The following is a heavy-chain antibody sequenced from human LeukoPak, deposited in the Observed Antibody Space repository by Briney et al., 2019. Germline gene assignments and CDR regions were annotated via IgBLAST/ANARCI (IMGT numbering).Heavy chain of an antibody. V-gene: IGHV3-74*01. CDR1: GFTFNSYW. CDR3: ARGYCSSTSCYSKNYYYYYYMDV. Sequence: PGGSLRLSCAASGFTFNSYWMHWVRQVPGKGLVWVSRINSDGSRTNYVDSAKGRFTISRDNAKNSLYLQMNSLRAEDTAVYYCARGYCSSTSCYSKNYYYYYYMDVWGKGTTVTVSS. D-gene: IGHD2-2*01. CDR2: INSDGSRT. J-gene: IGHJ6*03.